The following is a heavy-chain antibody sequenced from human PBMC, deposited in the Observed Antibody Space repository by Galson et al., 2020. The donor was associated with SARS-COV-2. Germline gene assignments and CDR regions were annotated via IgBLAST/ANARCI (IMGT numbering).Heavy chain of an antibody. CDR3: VKGYYYDSSGYYSPAFDY. V-gene: IGHV3-64D*06. CDR1: GFTFSSYA. D-gene: IGHD3-22*01. J-gene: IGHJ4*02. Sequence: GESLKISCSASGFTFSSYAMHWVRQAPGKGLEYVSAISSNGGSTYYADSVKGRFTISRDNSKNTLYLQMSSLRAEDTAVYYCVKGYYYDSSGYYSPAFDYWGQGTLVTVSS. CDR2: ISSNGGST.